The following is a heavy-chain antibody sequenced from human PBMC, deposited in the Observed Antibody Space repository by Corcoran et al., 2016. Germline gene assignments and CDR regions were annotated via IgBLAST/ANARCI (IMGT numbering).Heavy chain of an antibody. CDR3: AKDRRRGIAAAGTGNNWFDP. CDR1: GFTFSSYA. Sequence: EVQLLESGGGLVQPGGSLRLSCAASGFTFSSYAMSWVRQAPGKGLEWVSAISGSGGSTYYADSVKGRFTISRDNSKNTLYLQMNSLRAEDTAVYYCAKDRRRGIAAAGTGNNWFDPWGQGTLVTVSS. CDR2: ISGSGGST. J-gene: IGHJ5*02. V-gene: IGHV3-23*01. D-gene: IGHD6-13*01.